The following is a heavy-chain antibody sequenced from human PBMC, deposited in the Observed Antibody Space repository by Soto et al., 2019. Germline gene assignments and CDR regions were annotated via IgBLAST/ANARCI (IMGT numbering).Heavy chain of an antibody. CDR3: ARDNSGSYYGY. CDR2: FDGEDGQT. Sequence: ASLQVSWKVCGYSFSEMSMHWVRQTPEKGLEWMGSFDGEDGQTMYAQKFQGRVTMTEDTSADTAYMELSRLRSDDTAVYYCARDNSGSYYGYWGQGTLVTVS. V-gene: IGHV1-24*01. CDR1: GYSFSEMS. D-gene: IGHD1-26*01. J-gene: IGHJ4*02.